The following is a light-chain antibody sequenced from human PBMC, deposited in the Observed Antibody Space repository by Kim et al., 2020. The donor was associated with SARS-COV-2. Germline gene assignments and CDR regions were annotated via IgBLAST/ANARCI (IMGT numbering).Light chain of an antibody. CDR2: RNN. CDR1: SSNIGSNY. J-gene: IGLJ3*02. V-gene: IGLV1-47*01. CDR3: AAWDDSLSGWV. Sequence: GQRVTSSCSGSSSNIGSNYGHWYQQRPGTAPKLLIYRNNQRPSGVPDRFSGSKSGTSASLAISGLRSEDEADYYCAAWDDSLSGWVFGGGTQLTVL.